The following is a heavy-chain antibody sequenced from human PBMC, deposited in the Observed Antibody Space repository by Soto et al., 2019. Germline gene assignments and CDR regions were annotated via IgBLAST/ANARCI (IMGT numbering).Heavy chain of an antibody. CDR2: ISPSGGST. CDR1: GYTFTNYY. J-gene: IGHJ4*02. V-gene: IGHV1-46*01. D-gene: IGHD2-21*02. Sequence: QVQLVQSGAEVKKPGASVKVPCKASGYTFTNYYMHWVRQAPGQGLEWMGRISPSGGSTSYAQKCPGRGSRTRDTSTSTVYVELGSLRSEDTAVYYCARAGCGGDCSLDYWGQGTLVTVSS. CDR3: ARAGCGGDCSLDY.